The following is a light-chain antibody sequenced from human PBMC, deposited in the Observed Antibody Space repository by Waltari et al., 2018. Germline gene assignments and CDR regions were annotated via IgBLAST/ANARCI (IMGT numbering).Light chain of an antibody. V-gene: IGKV3-15*01. Sequence: EMVMTQSPATLSVSLGERATLSCRASQSGRSRLAWYQQKPGQAPRLLVYDASTRATGVPARFSGSGSGTDFILTISGMQSEDFAVYYCQQYHNWPPGFGPGTKVDIK. CDR3: QQYHNWPPG. CDR2: DAS. J-gene: IGKJ3*01. CDR1: QSGRSR.